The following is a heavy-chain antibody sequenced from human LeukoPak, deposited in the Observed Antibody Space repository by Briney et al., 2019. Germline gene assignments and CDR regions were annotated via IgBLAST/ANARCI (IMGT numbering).Heavy chain of an antibody. V-gene: IGHV3-11*01. Sequence: NSGGSLRLSCAASEFTLSDYYMSWIRQAPGKGLEWVSYISSSGSGIYYADSVKGRFTISRDNAKNSLYLQMNSLRAEDTAVYYCARGSSKDYGDYVVDHWGQGTLVTVSS. CDR2: ISSSGSGI. CDR3: ARGSSKDYGDYVVDH. J-gene: IGHJ5*02. CDR1: EFTLSDYY. D-gene: IGHD4-17*01.